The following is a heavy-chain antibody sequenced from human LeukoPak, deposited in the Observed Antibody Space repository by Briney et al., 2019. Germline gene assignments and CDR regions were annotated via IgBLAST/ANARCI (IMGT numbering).Heavy chain of an antibody. V-gene: IGHV4-31*03. CDR3: ARGGISYYFDY. CDR1: GGSISSGGYS. D-gene: IGHD2-2*01. CDR2: IYYSGST. J-gene: IGHJ4*02. Sequence: PSETLSLTCTVSGGSISSGGYSWSWIRQHPGKGLEWIGYIYYSGSTYYNPSLKSRVTISVDTSKNQFSLKLSSVTAADTAVYYCARGGISYYFDYWGQGTLVTVSS.